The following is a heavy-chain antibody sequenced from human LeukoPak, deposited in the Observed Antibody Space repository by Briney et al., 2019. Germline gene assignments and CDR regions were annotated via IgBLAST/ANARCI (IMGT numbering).Heavy chain of an antibody. CDR3: AKGRNPRGPHYDFWSGSLDY. CDR1: GFTFSSYG. D-gene: IGHD3-3*01. J-gene: IGHJ4*02. V-gene: IGHV3-33*06. CDR2: IWYDGSNK. Sequence: GRSLRLSCAASGFTFSSYGMHWVRQAPAKGLERVAVIWYDGSNKYYADSVKGRFTISRDNSKNTLYLQMNSLRAEDTAVYYCAKGRNPRGPHYDFWSGSLDYWGQGTLVTAS.